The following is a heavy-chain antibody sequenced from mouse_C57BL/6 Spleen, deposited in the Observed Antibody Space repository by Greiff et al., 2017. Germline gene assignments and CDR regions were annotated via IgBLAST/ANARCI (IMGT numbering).Heavy chain of an antibody. V-gene: IGHV1-54*01. CDR3: ARGVGAWFAY. CDR1: GYAFTNYL. J-gene: IGHJ3*01. D-gene: IGHD1-1*02. Sequence: QVQLQQSGAELVRPGTSVKVSCKASGYAFTNYLIEWVKQRPGQGLEWIGVINPGSGGTNYNEKFKGKATLTADKSSSTDYMQLSSLTSEDSAVYFCARGVGAWFAYWGQGTLVTVSA. CDR2: INPGSGGT.